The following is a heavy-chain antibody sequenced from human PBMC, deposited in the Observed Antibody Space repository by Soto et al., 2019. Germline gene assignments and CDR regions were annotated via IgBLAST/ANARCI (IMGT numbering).Heavy chain of an antibody. CDR3: ARGESDY. CDR1: GFTVSSSY. CDR2: IYSGGGT. J-gene: IGHJ4*02. V-gene: IGHV3-66*01. Sequence: EVQLVESGGGLVQPGGSLRLSCAASGFTVSSSYMTWVRQAPGKGLEWVSVIYSGGGTYYADSVKGRFNNSRDNSKNTLFLQMNSLRAEDTAVYYCARGESDYWGQGTLVTVSS.